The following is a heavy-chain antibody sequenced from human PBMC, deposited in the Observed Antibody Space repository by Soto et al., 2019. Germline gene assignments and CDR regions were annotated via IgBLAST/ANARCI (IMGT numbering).Heavy chain of an antibody. CDR1: GYTFTSYY. D-gene: IGHD5-12*01. J-gene: IGHJ4*02. CDR2: INPSGGST. V-gene: IGHV1-46*03. CDR3: ARDLVATTPFDY. Sequence: ASVKVSCKASGYTFTSYYMHWVRQAPGQGLGWMGIINPSGGSTSYAQKFQGRVTMTRDTSTSTVYMELSSLRSEDTAVYYCARDLVATTPFDYWGQGTLVTVSS.